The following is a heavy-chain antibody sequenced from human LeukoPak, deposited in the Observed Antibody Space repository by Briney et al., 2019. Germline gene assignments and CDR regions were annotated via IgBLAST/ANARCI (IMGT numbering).Heavy chain of an antibody. D-gene: IGHD1-20*01. CDR2: IYYSGST. J-gene: IGHJ4*02. V-gene: IGHV4-39*01. Sequence: KPSETLSLTCTVSGGSISSRTYYWGWIRQPPGKGLEWIGSIYYSGSTYYNPALKSRVTISVDMSKNQFSLMLSSVTAADTAVYYCARRITGTTSDSFDYWGQGTLVTVSS. CDR3: ARRITGTTSDSFDY. CDR1: GGSISSRTYY.